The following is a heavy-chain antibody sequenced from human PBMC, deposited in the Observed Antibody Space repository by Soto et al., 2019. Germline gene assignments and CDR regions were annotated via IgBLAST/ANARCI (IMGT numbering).Heavy chain of an antibody. CDR2: INPNSGGT. V-gene: IGHV1-2*02. J-gene: IGHJ6*02. CDR1: GYTFTGYY. CDR3: ARAPIRYDSSGYYYYYYGMDV. D-gene: IGHD3-22*01. Sequence: ASVKVSCKASGYTFTGYYMHWVRQAPGQGLEWMGWINPNSGGTNYAQKFQGRVTMTRDTSISTAYMELSRLRYDDTAVYYCARAPIRYDSSGYYYYYYGMDVWGQGTTVTVSS.